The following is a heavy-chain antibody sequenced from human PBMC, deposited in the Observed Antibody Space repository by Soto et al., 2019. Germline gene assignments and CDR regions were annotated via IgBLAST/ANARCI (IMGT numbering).Heavy chain of an antibody. Sequence: SVKVSCKASGGTFSSYSISWVRHAPGKGLEWMGGIIPIFGTANYAQKFQGRVTITADESTSTAYMELSSLRSEDTAVYYCARDRSGGSCLWAGYYYYGMDVWGQGTTVTVSS. V-gene: IGHV1-69*13. CDR1: GGTFSSYS. J-gene: IGHJ6*02. CDR3: ARDRSGGSCLWAGYYYYGMDV. CDR2: IIPIFGTA. D-gene: IGHD2-15*01.